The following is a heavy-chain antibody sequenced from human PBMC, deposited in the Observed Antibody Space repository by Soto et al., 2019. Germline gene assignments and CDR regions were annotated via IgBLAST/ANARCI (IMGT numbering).Heavy chain of an antibody. J-gene: IGHJ6*02. CDR3: AKEVNTDIMPGHTEDCSGLDV. Sequence: GASVKVSCKASGYVFSSSFVHWVRQAPGQGLEWMAMINPTVGTTSYAQNFQGRIAVTADTSTTTVYMDLSSLRSADTAIYYCAKEVNTDIMPGHTEDCSGLDVWGQGTTVTVSS. V-gene: IGHV1-46*01. CDR1: GYVFSSSF. D-gene: IGHD5-12*01. CDR2: INPTVGTT.